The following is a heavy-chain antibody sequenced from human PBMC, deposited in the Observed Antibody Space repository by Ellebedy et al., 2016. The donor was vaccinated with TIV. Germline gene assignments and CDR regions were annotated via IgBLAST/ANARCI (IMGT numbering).Heavy chain of an antibody. CDR1: DLPFSTYN. Sequence: GESLKISCAASDLPFSTYNMNWVRQAPGKGLEWVSYISRSGTTIYYADSVKGRFTISRDNAKNSLYLQMNSLRAEDTAVYFCARAFESDKNYYYRGMDVWGQGTTVTVS. J-gene: IGHJ6*02. V-gene: IGHV3-48*01. CDR2: ISRSGTTI. CDR3: ARAFESDKNYYYRGMDV.